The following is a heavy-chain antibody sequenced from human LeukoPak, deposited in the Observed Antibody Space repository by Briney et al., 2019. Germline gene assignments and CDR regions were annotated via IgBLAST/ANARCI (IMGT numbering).Heavy chain of an antibody. CDR2: INHSGST. J-gene: IGHJ4*02. CDR1: GFTFSSYE. V-gene: IGHV4-34*01. CDR3: ARRGSGWNR. Sequence: PGGSLRLSCAASGFTFSSYEMNWVRQPPGKGLEWIGEINHSGSTNYNPSLKSRVTISLDTSKNQFSLKLSSVTAADTAVYYCARRGSGWNRWGQGTLVTVTS. D-gene: IGHD1-1*01.